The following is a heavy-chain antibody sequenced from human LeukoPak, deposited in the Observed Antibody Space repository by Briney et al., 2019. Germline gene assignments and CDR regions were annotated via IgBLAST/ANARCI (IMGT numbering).Heavy chain of an antibody. D-gene: IGHD6-13*01. CDR1: DDSITIYY. J-gene: IGHJ4*02. V-gene: IGHV4-59*12. Sequence: SETLSLTCTVSDDSITIYYWSWIRQPPGKGLEWIGYIDHTGSTNYNPSLNSRVTISRDTSKNHFSLKMRSVTAADTAVYYCARLGFRSRLYSSSWYVDQWGQGTLVTVSS. CDR2: IDHTGST. CDR3: ARLGFRSRLYSSSWYVDQ.